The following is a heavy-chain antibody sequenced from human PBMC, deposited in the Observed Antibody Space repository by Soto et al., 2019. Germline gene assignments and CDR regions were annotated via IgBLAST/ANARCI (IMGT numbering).Heavy chain of an antibody. CDR2: ISAYNGNT. CDR1: GYTFTSYG. Sequence: QVQLVQSGAEVKKPGASVKVSCKASGYTFTSYGISWVRQAPGQGLEWMGWISAYNGNTKYAQKLQGRVTMTTDTSTSTAYRELRSLRSADTAVYYWARDLGQQLFDYWGQGTLVTVSS. J-gene: IGHJ4*02. V-gene: IGHV1-18*01. CDR3: ARDLGQQLFDY. D-gene: IGHD6-13*01.